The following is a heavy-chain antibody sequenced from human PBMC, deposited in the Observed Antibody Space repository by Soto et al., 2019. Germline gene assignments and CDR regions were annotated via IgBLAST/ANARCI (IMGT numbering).Heavy chain of an antibody. D-gene: IGHD2-8*01. CDR1: GYTFTSYY. Sequence: QVQLVQSGAEVKKPGASVKISCKASGYTFTSYYMHWVRQAPGQGLEWMGIINPSGGSTNYAQKLPGRVAMTRDESTRTVYMELNSLTSEDTVVYYCARPPYPECINAVCYPLDYWGQGTLVTVSS. CDR2: INPSGGST. V-gene: IGHV1-46*01. J-gene: IGHJ4*02. CDR3: ARPPYPECINAVCYPLDY.